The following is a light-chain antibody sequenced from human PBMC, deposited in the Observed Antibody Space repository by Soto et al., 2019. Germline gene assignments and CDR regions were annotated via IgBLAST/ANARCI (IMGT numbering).Light chain of an antibody. V-gene: IGKV3-11*01. J-gene: IGKJ2*01. CDR2: DIF. Sequence: EIVLTQSPATLSLSPGERATLSCRARQTVPKYLAWYQQKPGQAPRLLIYDIFNRATGIPARFSGSGSGTDFTLTISSLEPEDVEVYYCHQRNSLPRRTFGQATKRQIK. CDR3: HQRNSLPRRT. CDR1: QTVPKY.